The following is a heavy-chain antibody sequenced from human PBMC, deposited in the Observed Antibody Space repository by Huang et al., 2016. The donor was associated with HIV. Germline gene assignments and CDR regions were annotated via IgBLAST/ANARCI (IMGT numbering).Heavy chain of an antibody. Sequence: QVHLVESGGGVVQPGGSLRLSCAASGFKLSGFGIHWVRQAPGKGREWVAVISDDGRSQFYTDSVKGRFTISRDNSDNTLSLQMKGLRPDDTAVYYCAKESRWFSDFDHWGQGVLVSVSS. CDR3: AKESRWFSDFDH. D-gene: IGHD2-15*01. J-gene: IGHJ4*02. CDR1: GFKLSGFG. V-gene: IGHV3-30*18. CDR2: ISDDGRSQ.